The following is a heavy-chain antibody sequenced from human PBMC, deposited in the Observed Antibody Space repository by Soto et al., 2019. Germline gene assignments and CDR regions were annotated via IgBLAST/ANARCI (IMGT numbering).Heavy chain of an antibody. V-gene: IGHV2-5*02. CDR3: AHSRPQVYYYDSSGYYALYFDY. D-gene: IGHD3-22*01. J-gene: IGHJ4*02. CDR1: GFSLSTSGVG. Sequence: SGPTLVNPTQTLTLTCTFSGFSLSTSGVGVGWIRQPPGKALEWLALIYWDDDKRYSPSLKSRLTITKDTSKNQVVLTMTNMDPVDTATYYCAHSRPQVYYYDSSGYYALYFDYWGQGTLVTVS. CDR2: IYWDDDK.